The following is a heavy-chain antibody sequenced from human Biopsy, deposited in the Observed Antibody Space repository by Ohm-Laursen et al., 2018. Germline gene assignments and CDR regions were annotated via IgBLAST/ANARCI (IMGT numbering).Heavy chain of an antibody. CDR2: IIPILRTT. V-gene: IGHV1-69*04. D-gene: IGHD1-26*01. J-gene: IGHJ5*02. Sequence: ASVKVSCKTSTGTFDSYGVTWVRQAPGQGLEWMGRIIPILRTTTYAPKFQGRVTFTADKSTSTAYMELSSLTSDDTAVYFCARGEGSSWFDPWGHGTLVTVSS. CDR3: ARGEGSSWFDP. CDR1: TGTFDSYG.